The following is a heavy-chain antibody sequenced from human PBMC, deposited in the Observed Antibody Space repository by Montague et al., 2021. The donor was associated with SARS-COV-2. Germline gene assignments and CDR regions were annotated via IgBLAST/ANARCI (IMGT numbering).Heavy chain of an antibody. Sequence: SETLSLTCTVSGGSINSFYWSWVRQSPGKRMEWIGYIHHSGSTKYNPSLQSRVTMSLDTSRNQLSLKLSSVTAADTAIYYCATQAGGFTSGSIDYWGQGTLVTVSS. J-gene: IGHJ4*02. CDR3: ATQAGGFTSGSIDY. D-gene: IGHD6-13*01. V-gene: IGHV4-59*08. CDR1: GGSINSFY. CDR2: IHHSGST.